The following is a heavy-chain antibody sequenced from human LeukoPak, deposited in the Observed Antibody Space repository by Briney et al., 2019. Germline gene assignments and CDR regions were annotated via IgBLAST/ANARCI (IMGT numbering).Heavy chain of an antibody. CDR2: ISPSGSSI. Sequence: PGGSLRLSCAVSGLTFSDYYMSWTRQAPGKGPELVSYISPSGSSIFYVDSVKGRFTISRDNAKNSLYLQMNSLRAEDTAVYYCARDLGSGWNFDYWGQGTLVTVSS. V-gene: IGHV3-11*01. CDR1: GLTFSDYY. D-gene: IGHD6-19*01. CDR3: ARDLGSGWNFDY. J-gene: IGHJ4*02.